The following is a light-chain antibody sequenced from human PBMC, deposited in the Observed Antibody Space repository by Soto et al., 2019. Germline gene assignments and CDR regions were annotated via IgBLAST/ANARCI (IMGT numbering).Light chain of an antibody. CDR2: EVS. CDR3: SSYKRGATLV. J-gene: IGLJ2*01. CDR1: SSDVGGYNH. V-gene: IGLV2-14*01. Sequence: QSVLTQPASVSGSPGQSITISCTGTSSDVGGYNHVAWYQQYPGKAPKLIIFEVSDRRSGISNRFSGSKSANTASLSISGLQAEDEADYYFSSYKRGATLVFGGGTKVTVL.